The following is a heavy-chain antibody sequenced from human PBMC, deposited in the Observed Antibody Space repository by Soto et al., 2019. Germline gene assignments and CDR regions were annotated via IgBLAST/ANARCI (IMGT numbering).Heavy chain of an antibody. Sequence: QVQLQESGPGLVKPSQTLSLTCTVSGGSISSGENYWSWIRQPPGRGLEWIGYIYSSGSTYYNPSLKSRVTIAVDTSKNQFSLKVNSVTAADTAVYYCARDPYYFDRSGYYHYFDSWGQGTLVTVSS. J-gene: IGHJ4*02. CDR1: GGSISSGENY. CDR2: IYSSGST. V-gene: IGHV4-30-4*01. CDR3: ARDPYYFDRSGYYHYFDS. D-gene: IGHD3-22*01.